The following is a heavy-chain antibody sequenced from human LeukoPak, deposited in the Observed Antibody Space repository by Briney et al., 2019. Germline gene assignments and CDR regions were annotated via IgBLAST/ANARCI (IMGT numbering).Heavy chain of an antibody. CDR2: IYYSGST. CDR3: ARGDYDFWSGYRPLFDY. V-gene: IGHV4-39*07. CDR1: GGSISSSSYY. J-gene: IGHJ4*02. Sequence: SETLSLTCTVSGGSISSSSYYWGWIRQPPGKGLEWIGSIYYSGSTYYNPSLKSRVTISVDTSKNQFSLKLSSVTAADTAVYYCARGDYDFWSGYRPLFDYWGQGTLVTVSS. D-gene: IGHD3-3*01.